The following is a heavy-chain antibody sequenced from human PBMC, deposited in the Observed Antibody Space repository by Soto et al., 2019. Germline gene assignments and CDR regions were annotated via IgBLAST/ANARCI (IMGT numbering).Heavy chain of an antibody. CDR1: GYTFTNYN. Sequence: ASVKVSCKASGYTFTNYNLHWVRQAPGQGLDWMGRINPSDGSTSYAQKFQGRVTMTRDTSTSTVYMEMSSLRSEDTAVYYCARDFGEMISHTYYKGLGFWGQGTLVTVSS. D-gene: IGHD3-22*01. V-gene: IGHV1-46*01. CDR2: INPSDGST. CDR3: ARDFGEMISHTYYKGLGF. J-gene: IGHJ4*02.